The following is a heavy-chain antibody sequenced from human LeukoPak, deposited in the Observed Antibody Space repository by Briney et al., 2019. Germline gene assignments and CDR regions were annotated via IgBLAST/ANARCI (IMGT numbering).Heavy chain of an antibody. J-gene: IGHJ4*02. CDR2: TYSGTT. CDR1: GGPISAYY. CDR3: AIRLRTYVDY. V-gene: IGHV4-4*09. D-gene: IGHD1-1*01. Sequence: SETLPLTCTVTGGPISAYYWNWIRQSPGKGLEWIGHTYSGTTTYNPSLKSRVTISADTSTNEFSLKLSSVTAADTTVYYCAIRLRTYVDYWGQGSLVTVSS.